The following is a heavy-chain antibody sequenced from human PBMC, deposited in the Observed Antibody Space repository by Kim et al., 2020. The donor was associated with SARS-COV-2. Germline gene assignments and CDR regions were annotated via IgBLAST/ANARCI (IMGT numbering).Heavy chain of an antibody. CDR3: LGGFYFDY. D-gene: IGHD3-16*01. V-gene: IGHV1-3*01. CDR1: GLFFTRDS. J-gene: IGHJ4*02. CDR2: IDCGNGNT. Sequence: ASVKVSCKTSGLFFTRDSIHWVRQAPGQGLEWMGGIDCGNGNTIYSQKFQGRVTFTTDTSASTAYMELSFLRSEVSAVYYCLGGFYFDYWGQGTLVTVSS.